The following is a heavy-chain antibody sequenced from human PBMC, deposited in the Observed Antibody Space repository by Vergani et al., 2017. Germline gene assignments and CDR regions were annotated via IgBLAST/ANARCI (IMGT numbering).Heavy chain of an antibody. D-gene: IGHD3-3*01. Sequence: QVQLQESGPGLVKPSETLSLTCTVSGGSISSYYWSWIRQPPGKGLEWIGYIYYSGSTNYNPSLKSRVTISVDTSKNQFSLKLSSVTAADTAVYYCARFFGVGATNWFDPWGQGTLVTVSS. CDR3: ARFFGVGATNWFDP. J-gene: IGHJ5*02. V-gene: IGHV4-59*01. CDR2: IYYSGST. CDR1: GGSISSYY.